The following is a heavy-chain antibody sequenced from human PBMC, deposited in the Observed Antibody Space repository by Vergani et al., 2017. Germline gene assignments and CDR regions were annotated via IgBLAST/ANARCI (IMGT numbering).Heavy chain of an antibody. CDR1: GFLFSIYG. CDR3: VKHHPVCDE. D-gene: IGHD5/OR15-5a*01. Sequence: QVQLVESGGGVVQPGDSVRLFCAASGFLFSIYGMHWVRQAPGKGLEWVAFIQKGGIDKFYADSVRGRFTISRDISKHTLYLEMNSLSAEDTALYHCVKHHPVCDEWGRGTLVSVS. V-gene: IGHV3-30*02. J-gene: IGHJ4*02. CDR2: IQKGGIDK.